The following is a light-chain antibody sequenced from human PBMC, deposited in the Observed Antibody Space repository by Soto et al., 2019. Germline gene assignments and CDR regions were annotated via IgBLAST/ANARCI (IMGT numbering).Light chain of an antibody. Sequence: IVLTQSPATLSLSPGERATLSGRASQSLSSSSLAWYQQKPGQAPRLLIYQTSARATGIPGRFSGSGSGTDFTLTISSLQAEDVAVYYCQQYYSTPRTFGQGTRLEIK. J-gene: IGKJ5*01. CDR1: QSLSSSS. CDR2: QTS. CDR3: QQYYSTPRT. V-gene: IGKV3-20*01.